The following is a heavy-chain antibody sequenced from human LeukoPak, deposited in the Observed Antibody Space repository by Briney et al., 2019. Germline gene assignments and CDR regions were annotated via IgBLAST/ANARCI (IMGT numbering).Heavy chain of an antibody. V-gene: IGHV1-2*02. D-gene: IGHD3-3*01. J-gene: IGHJ4*02. CDR2: INPNSGGT. CDR1: GYTFTGYY. CDR3: ARGVTIFGVVIVYFDY. Sequence: ASVKVSCKASGYTFTGYYTHWVRQAPGQGLEWMGWINPNSGGTNYAQKFQGRVTMTRDTSISTAYMELSRLRSDDTAVYYCARGVTIFGVVIVYFDYWGQGTLVTVSS.